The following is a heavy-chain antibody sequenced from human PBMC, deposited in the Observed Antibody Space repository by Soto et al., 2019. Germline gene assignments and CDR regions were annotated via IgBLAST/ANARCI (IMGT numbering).Heavy chain of an antibody. CDR2: IIPIFGTA. J-gene: IGHJ4*02. Sequence: QVQLVQSGAEVKKPGSSVKVSCKASGGTFSSYAISWVRQAPGQGLEWMGGIIPIFGTANYAKKFQGRVTITADESTSTAYMELSSLRSEDTAVYYCARDRPRTGYSSGWYRTYFDYWGQGTLVTVSS. D-gene: IGHD6-19*01. V-gene: IGHV1-69*01. CDR1: GGTFSSYA. CDR3: ARDRPRTGYSSGWYRTYFDY.